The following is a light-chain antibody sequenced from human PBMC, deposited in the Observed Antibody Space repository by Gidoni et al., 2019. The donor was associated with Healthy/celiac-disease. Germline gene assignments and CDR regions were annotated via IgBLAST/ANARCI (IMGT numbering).Light chain of an antibody. CDR3: SAWDSGLNTWV. V-gene: IGLV10-54*01. J-gene: IGLJ3*02. Sequence: QGGLTQPTSVSKGLRQTATLTCTGDSNNVGYQGAAWLQQHQAHPPKLLSYRDTNRPPGISERLSASRSGSTASLTITGLQPEDEADYYCSAWDSGLNTWVFGGGTKLTVL. CDR2: RDT. CDR1: SNNVGYQG.